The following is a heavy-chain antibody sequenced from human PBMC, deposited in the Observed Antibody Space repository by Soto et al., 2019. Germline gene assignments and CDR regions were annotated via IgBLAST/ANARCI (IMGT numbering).Heavy chain of an antibody. V-gene: IGHV3-30-3*01. CDR2: ISYDGSNK. J-gene: IGHJ4*02. Sequence: QVQLVESGGGVVQPGRSLRLSCEASGFTFSSYAMHWVRQAPGKGLEWVAVISYDGSNKYYADSVKGRFTISRDNSKNTLYLQMNSLRAEDTAVYYCARAFDYWGQGTLVTVSS. CDR1: GFTFSSYA. CDR3: ARAFDY.